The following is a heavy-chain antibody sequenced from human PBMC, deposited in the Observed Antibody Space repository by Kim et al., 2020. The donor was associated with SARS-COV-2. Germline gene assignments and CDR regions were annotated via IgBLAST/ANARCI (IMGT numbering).Heavy chain of an antibody. D-gene: IGHD5-12*01. CDR3: ARGDYIVPTGIDP. Sequence: GGSLRLSCGASGLTFSDSAMHWVRQAPGKGLEWVAVISYDGRNKFYVDSVKGRFTISRDNSKNTLYLQMNSMKAEDTAVYYCARGDYIVPTGIDPWAQGTLVTVSS. CDR2: ISYDGRNK. V-gene: IGHV3-33*01. J-gene: IGHJ5*02. CDR1: GLTFSDSA.